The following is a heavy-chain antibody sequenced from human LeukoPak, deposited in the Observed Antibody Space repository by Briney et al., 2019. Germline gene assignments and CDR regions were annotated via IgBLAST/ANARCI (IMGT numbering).Heavy chain of an antibody. V-gene: IGHV4-30-4*08. CDR1: GDSSSSGDYF. Sequence: SETLSLTCTVSGDSSSSGDYFWNWIRQPPGKGLEWIGYIYYSGSTYYNPSLKSRVSISVDTSKNQFSLNLSSVTAADTAVYYCAREDSYGRNAFDIWGQGTMVTVSS. CDR3: AREDSYGRNAFDI. D-gene: IGHD4-17*01. J-gene: IGHJ3*02. CDR2: IYYSGST.